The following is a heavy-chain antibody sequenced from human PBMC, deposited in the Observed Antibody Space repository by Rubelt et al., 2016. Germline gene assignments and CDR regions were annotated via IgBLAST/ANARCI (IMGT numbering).Heavy chain of an antibody. CDR3: ARWFGSPSAFDI. CDR2: IYPGDSDT. CDR1: GYSFTSYW. Sequence: EVQLVQSGAEVKKPGESLKISCKGSGYSFTSYWIGWVRQMPGKGLEWMGFIYPGDSDTGYGASFQGQVTICADKAISTAYLQGSSLKASDTAMYYCARWFGSPSAFDIWGQGTMVTVSS. V-gene: IGHV5-51*01. J-gene: IGHJ3*02. D-gene: IGHD3-10*01.